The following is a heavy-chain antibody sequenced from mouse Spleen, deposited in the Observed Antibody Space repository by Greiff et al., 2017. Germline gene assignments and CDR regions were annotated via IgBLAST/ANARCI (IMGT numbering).Heavy chain of an antibody. CDR3: ARHDRYSWFPY. J-gene: IGHJ3*01. D-gene: IGHD2-14*01. V-gene: IGHV5-9*04. CDR1: GFTFSSYT. CDR2: FSSGGGNT. Sequence: EVKLVESGGGLVKPGGSLKLSCAASGFTFSSYTMSWVRQTPAKRLEWVATFSSGGGNTYYPDSVKGRFTISRDNARNTLYLQMSSLRSEDTAMYYCARHDRYSWFPYWGQGTLVTVSA.